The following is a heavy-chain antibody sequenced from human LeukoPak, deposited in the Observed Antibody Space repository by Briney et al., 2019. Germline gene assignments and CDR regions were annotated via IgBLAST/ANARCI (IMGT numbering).Heavy chain of an antibody. V-gene: IGHV1-2*02. CDR1: GYTFTDYY. CDR3: AINKAAKSLDY. J-gene: IGHJ4*02. Sequence: GASVKVSCKASGYTFTDYYIHWVRQAPGQGLEWMAWMNPNSGGTSYAQKFQGRVTMTRDTSISTGYMELSRQRFDDTAVYYCAINKAAKSLDYWGQGSLVTVSS. D-gene: IGHD6-25*01. CDR2: MNPNSGGT.